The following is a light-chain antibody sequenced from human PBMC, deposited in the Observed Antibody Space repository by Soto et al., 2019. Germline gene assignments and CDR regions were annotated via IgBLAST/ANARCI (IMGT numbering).Light chain of an antibody. CDR3: QQCDNCPWT. CDR1: QNVRSN. CDR2: DAS. V-gene: IGKV3-11*01. Sequence: ETVLTQSPATLSLSPGERATLSCRASQNVRSNLAWYQHRPGQAPRLLIYDASNRATGIPGRFSGSGSGTDFTLTISNLEPEDFEVYYCQQCDNCPWTFGQGAKVEIK. J-gene: IGKJ1*01.